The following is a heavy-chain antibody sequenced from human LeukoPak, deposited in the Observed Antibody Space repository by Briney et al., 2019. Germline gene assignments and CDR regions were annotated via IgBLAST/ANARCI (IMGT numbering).Heavy chain of an antibody. CDR2: IYYSGST. Sequence: SETLSLTCTVSGGSISRYYRSCIRQPPGKGLEWIGYIYYSGSTNYNPSLQRRVTMSVDTSKNQFSLKLSSVTAAYTAVYYRARGAYSSTGGGYYYYYMDVWGKGTTVTVSS. D-gene: IGHD2-2*01. CDR3: ARGAYSSTGGGYYYYYMDV. J-gene: IGHJ6*03. V-gene: IGHV4-59*13. CDR1: GGSISRYY.